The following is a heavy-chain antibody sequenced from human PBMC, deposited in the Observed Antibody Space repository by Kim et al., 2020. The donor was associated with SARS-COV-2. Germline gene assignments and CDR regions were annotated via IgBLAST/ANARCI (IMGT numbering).Heavy chain of an antibody. D-gene: IGHD6-6*01. CDR2: IWYDGSNK. Sequence: GGSLRLSCAASGFSFSSYAMHWVRQAPGKGLEWVAVIWYDGSNKYYADSVKGRFTISRDNSKNTLYLQMNSLRAEDTAVYYCAKGHLYSSSPYFDYWGQGTLVTVSS. J-gene: IGHJ4*02. V-gene: IGHV3-33*06. CDR1: GFSFSSYA. CDR3: AKGHLYSSSPYFDY.